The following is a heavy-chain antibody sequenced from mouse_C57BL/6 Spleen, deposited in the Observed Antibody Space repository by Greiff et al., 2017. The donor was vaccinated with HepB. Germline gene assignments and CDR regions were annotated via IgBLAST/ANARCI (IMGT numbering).Heavy chain of an antibody. D-gene: IGHD4-1*01. CDR1: GFTFSSYA. V-gene: IGHV5-9-1*02. CDR3: TRDPNRLGREGFDY. J-gene: IGHJ2*01. CDR2: ISSGGDYI. Sequence: DVMLVESGEGLVKPGGSLKLSCAASGFTFSSYAMSWVRQTPEKRLEWVAYISSGGDYIYYADTVKGRFTISRDNARNTLYLQMSSLKSEDTAMYYCTRDPNRLGREGFDYWGQGTTLTVSS.